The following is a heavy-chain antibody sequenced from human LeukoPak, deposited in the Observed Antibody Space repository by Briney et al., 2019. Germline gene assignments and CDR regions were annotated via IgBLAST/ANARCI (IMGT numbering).Heavy chain of an antibody. CDR3: ARGSIAARHFDY. V-gene: IGHV4-38-2*02. CDR2: IYHSGST. D-gene: IGHD6-6*01. J-gene: IGHJ4*02. Sequence: SETLSLTCTVSGYSISSGYYWGWIRQPPGKGLEWIGSIYHSGSTYYNPSLKSRVTISVDTSKNQFSLKLSSVTAADTAVYYCARGSIAARHFDYWGQGTLVTVSS. CDR1: GYSISSGYY.